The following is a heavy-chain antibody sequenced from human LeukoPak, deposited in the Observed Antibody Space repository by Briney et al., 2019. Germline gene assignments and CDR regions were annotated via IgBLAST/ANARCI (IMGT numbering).Heavy chain of an antibody. CDR2: IYYSGST. V-gene: IGHV4-39*07. CDR3: ASLTVTTLKYDY. Sequence: SETLSLTCTVSGGSISSSSYYWGWIRQPPGKGLEWIGSIYYSGSTNYNPSLKSRVTISVDTSKNQFSLKLSSVTAADTAVYYCASLTVTTLKYDYWGQGTLVTVSS. CDR1: GGSISSSSYY. D-gene: IGHD4-17*01. J-gene: IGHJ4*02.